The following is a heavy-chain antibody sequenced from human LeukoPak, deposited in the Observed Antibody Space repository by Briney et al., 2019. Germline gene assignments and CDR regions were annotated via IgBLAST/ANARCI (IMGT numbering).Heavy chain of an antibody. CDR1: GYTFTSYG. Sequence: ASVKVSCRASGYTFTSYGISWVRQAPGQGLEWMGWISAYNGNTNYAQKLQGRVTMTTDTSTSTAYMELRSLRSDDTAVYYCARVDYDFWSGYHRQNANWFDPWGQGTLVTVSS. CDR2: ISAYNGNT. V-gene: IGHV1-18*01. J-gene: IGHJ5*02. D-gene: IGHD3-3*01. CDR3: ARVDYDFWSGYHRQNANWFDP.